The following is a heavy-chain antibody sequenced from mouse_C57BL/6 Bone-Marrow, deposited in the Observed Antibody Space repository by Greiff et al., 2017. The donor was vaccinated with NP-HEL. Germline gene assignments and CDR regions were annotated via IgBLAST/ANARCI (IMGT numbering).Heavy chain of an antibody. V-gene: IGHV5-4*01. CDR1: GFTFSSYA. CDR2: ISDGGSYT. CDR3: ARDGAY. Sequence: EVQLVESGGGLVKPGGSLKLSCAASGFTFSSYAMSWVRQTPEKRLAWVATISDGGSYTYYPDNVKGRFTISRDNAKINLYLQMSHLKSEDTAMYYCARDGAYWGQGTLVTVSA. J-gene: IGHJ3*01.